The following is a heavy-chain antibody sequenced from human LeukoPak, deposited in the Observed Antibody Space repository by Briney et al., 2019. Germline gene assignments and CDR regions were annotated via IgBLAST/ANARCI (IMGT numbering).Heavy chain of an antibody. CDR3: ARDGLVGAITDGFY. Sequence: SETLSLACTVSGDSVSSGYYWGWIRPPPGKGLEWIGSIHHSGSTYYNPSLKSRVTISVETSKNQFFLKLRSVTAADRAVYYCARDGLVGAITDGFYWGQGSLVTVSS. J-gene: IGHJ4*02. CDR2: IHHSGST. CDR1: GDSVSSGYY. V-gene: IGHV4-38-2*02. D-gene: IGHD1-26*01.